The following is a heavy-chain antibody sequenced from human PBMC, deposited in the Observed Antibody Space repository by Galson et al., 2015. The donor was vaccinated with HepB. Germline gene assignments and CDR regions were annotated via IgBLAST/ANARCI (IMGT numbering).Heavy chain of an antibody. CDR3: ASGMTMVTTRYYGMDV. Sequence: SLRLSCAASGFTFGDYSMNWVRQAPGKGLEWVAYITGSGSSIYYADSVKGRFTISRDNVKNSLFLQMNSLRDEDTAIYYCASGMTMVTTRYYGMDVWGQGTTVTVSS. V-gene: IGHV3-48*02. CDR2: ITGSGSSI. CDR1: GFTFGDYS. J-gene: IGHJ6*02. D-gene: IGHD4-17*01.